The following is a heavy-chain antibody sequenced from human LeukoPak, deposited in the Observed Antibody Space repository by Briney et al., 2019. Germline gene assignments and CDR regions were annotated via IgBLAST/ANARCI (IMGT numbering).Heavy chain of an antibody. J-gene: IGHJ5*01. CDR3: ARVSDSTPDEGS. CDR1: GFTFSSYI. V-gene: IGHV3-21*01. CDR2: ISPSGSHK. D-gene: IGHD3-22*01. Sequence: GGSLRLSCAASGFTFSSYIMNWVRQAPGKGLEWVSSISPSGSHKYYADSVKGRFTIFRDNAKKSVSLQMNSLRAEDTAVYYCARVSDSTPDEGSWGQGTQVTVSS.